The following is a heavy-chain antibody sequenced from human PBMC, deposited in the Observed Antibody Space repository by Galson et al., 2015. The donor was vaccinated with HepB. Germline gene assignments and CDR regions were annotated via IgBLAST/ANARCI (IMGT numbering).Heavy chain of an antibody. J-gene: IGHJ4*02. V-gene: IGHV1-18*04. D-gene: IGHD3-16*02. Sequence: SVKVSCKASGYTFTSYGISWVRQAPGQGLEWMGWISAYNGNTNYAQKLQGRVTMTTDTSTSTAYMELRSLRSDDTAVYYCARGVITFGGVIVAPDYWGQGTLVTVSS. CDR1: GYTFTSYG. CDR2: ISAYNGNT. CDR3: ARGVITFGGVIVAPDY.